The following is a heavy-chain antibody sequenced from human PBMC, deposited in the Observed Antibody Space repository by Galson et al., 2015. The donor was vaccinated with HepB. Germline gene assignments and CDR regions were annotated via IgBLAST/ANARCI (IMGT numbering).Heavy chain of an antibody. Sequence: SLRLSCAASGFTFSSYAMSWVRQAPGKGLEWVSAISGSGGSTYYADSVKGRFTISRDNSKNTLYLQMNSLRAEDTAVYYCAKRGGWGRDYYGMDVWGQGTTVTVSS. CDR3: AKRGGWGRDYYGMDV. J-gene: IGHJ6*02. V-gene: IGHV3-23*01. CDR1: GFTFSSYA. D-gene: IGHD3-16*01. CDR2: ISGSGGST.